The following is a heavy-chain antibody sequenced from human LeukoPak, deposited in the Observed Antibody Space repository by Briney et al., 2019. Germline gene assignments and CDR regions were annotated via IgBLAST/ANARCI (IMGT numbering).Heavy chain of an antibody. D-gene: IGHD3-22*01. CDR1: GYTFTSYY. J-gene: IGHJ4*02. CDR2: INPSGGST. Sequence: ASVKVPCKASGYTFTSYYMHWVRRAPGQGLEWMGIINPSGGSTSYAQKFQGRVTMTRDTSTSTVYMELSSLRSEDTAVYYCARVARRGNAYYYDSSGLPHWGQGTLVTVSS. CDR3: ARVARRGNAYYYDSSGLPH. V-gene: IGHV1-46*01.